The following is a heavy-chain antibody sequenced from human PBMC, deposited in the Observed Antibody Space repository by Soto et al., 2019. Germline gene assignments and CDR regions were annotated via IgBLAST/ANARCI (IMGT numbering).Heavy chain of an antibody. J-gene: IGHJ4*02. V-gene: IGHV1-18*01. CDR2: ISGHNGNK. D-gene: IGHD6-13*01. CDR3: ARDLGQQLFAY. CDR1: GYTFTSYG. Sequence: QFQLVQSGAEVKKPGASVKVSCKASGYTFTSYGISWVRQAPGQGLEWMGWISGHNGNKKYAQKLQGRVSMTTDTSTSTAYMELRSLRSDDTAVYYCARDLGQQLFAYWGQGTLVTVSS.